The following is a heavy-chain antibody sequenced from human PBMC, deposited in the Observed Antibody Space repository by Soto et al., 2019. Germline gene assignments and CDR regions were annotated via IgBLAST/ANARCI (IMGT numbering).Heavy chain of an antibody. Sequence: QVQLQQWGAGLLKASETLSLTCAVYGGSFSGYYWSWIRQPPGKGLEWIGEINHSGSTNYNPSLKSRVTISVDTSKNQFSLKLSSVTAADTAVYYCARGRGDSSGWYSSAFDSWGLGTMVTVSS. CDR1: GGSFSGYY. CDR3: ARGRGDSSGWYSSAFDS. CDR2: INHSGST. V-gene: IGHV4-34*01. J-gene: IGHJ3*02. D-gene: IGHD6-19*01.